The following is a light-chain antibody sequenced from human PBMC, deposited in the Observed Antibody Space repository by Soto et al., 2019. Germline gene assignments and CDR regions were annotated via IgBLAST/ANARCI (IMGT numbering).Light chain of an antibody. J-gene: IGKJ4*01. CDR1: QSISNS. Sequence: DIQMTQSPSSLSASVGDRVTITCRANQSISNSLNWYKQKPGKAPKLLIYTASSLHNGVPSRFSGSGSGTDFSLTISSLQAEDFATYYCQQSYSTLSFGGGTKLEIK. V-gene: IGKV1-39*01. CDR2: TAS. CDR3: QQSYSTLS.